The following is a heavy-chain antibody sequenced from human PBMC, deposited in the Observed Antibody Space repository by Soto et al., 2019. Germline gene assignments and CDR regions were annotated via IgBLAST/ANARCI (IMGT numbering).Heavy chain of an antibody. CDR3: ARGNSYHYDSSGYKSPFHY. D-gene: IGHD3-22*01. CDR2: IIPIFGAP. Sequence: QVQLVQSGAEVKKPGSSVKVSCKASGASFSSYSINWVRQAPGQGLAWMGGIIPIFGAPNYAREFQGRVTITADESTSTAYMELNSLRSEDTAVHYCARGNSYHYDSSGYKSPFHYWGQGTLVTVSS. V-gene: IGHV1-69*01. J-gene: IGHJ4*02. CDR1: GASFSSYS.